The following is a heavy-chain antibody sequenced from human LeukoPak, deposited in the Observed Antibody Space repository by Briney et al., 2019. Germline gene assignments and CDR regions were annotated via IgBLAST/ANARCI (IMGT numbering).Heavy chain of an antibody. D-gene: IGHD3-10*01. CDR1: GFTFSSYS. CDR3: ARGVGYYTSGSFYFFDS. CDR2: ISTSGSTI. J-gene: IGHJ4*02. V-gene: IGHV3-48*02. Sequence: GRSLRLSCAASGFTFSSYSMNWVRQAPGKGLEWVSYISTSGSTIYYLDSVKGRFTVSRDNAKNSLYLQMNSLADEDTAVYYCARGVGYYTSGSFYFFDSWGQGTLVTVSS.